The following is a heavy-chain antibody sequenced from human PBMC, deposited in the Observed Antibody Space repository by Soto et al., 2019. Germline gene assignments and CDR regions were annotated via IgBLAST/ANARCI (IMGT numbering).Heavy chain of an antibody. CDR1: GITLSRDL. CDR2: IKPDGSGE. V-gene: IGHV3-7*01. D-gene: IGHD2-21*02. CDR3: AKLLNGVTALDY. Sequence: WGSLRLSCIASGITLSRDLMTWVRQAPGKGLEWVASIKPDGSGEYYLDSVKGRFTISRDNTKNSLYLQANSLRAEDTAMYFCAKLLNGVTALDYWGQGTLVTVSP. J-gene: IGHJ4*02.